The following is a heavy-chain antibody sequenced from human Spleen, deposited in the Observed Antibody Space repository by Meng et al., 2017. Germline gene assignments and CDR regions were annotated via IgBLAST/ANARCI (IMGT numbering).Heavy chain of an antibody. CDR3: ARAPTMVRAFDY. Sequence: ESLKISCAVYGGSFSGYYWSWIRQPPGKGLEWIGEIYHSGSTNYNPSLKSRVTISVDKSKNQFSLKLSSVTAADTAVYYCARAPTMVRAFDYWGQGTLVTVSS. CDR1: GGSFSGYY. CDR2: IYHSGST. V-gene: IGHV4-34*01. D-gene: IGHD3-10*01. J-gene: IGHJ4*02.